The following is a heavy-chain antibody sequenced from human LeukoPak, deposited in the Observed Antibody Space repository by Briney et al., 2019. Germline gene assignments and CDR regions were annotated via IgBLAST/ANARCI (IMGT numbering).Heavy chain of an antibody. CDR2: IKQDGSEK. CDR1: GFTFSSYW. J-gene: IGHJ4*02. D-gene: IGHD1-26*01. V-gene: IGHV3-7*01. Sequence: PGGSLRLSCAASGFTFSSYWMSWVRQAPGKGLEWVANIKQDGSEKYYVDSVKGRFTISRDNAKNSLYLQMNSLRAEDTAVYYCARSSGYPRIVGANPPYYFDYWGQGTLVTVSS. CDR3: ARSSGYPRIVGANPPYYFDY.